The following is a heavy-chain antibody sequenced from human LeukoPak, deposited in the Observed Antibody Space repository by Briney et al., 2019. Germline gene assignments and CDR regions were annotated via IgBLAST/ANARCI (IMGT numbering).Heavy chain of an antibody. V-gene: IGHV1-69*13. J-gene: IGHJ6*03. D-gene: IGHD3-3*01. CDR3: ASKDGFWSGYYPHLYYYYTDV. Sequence: ASVKVSCKASGGTFSSYAISWVRQAPGQGLEWMGGIIPIFGTANYAQKFQGRVTITADESTSTAYMELSSLRSEDTAVYYCASKDGFWSGYYPHLYYYYTDVWGKGTTVTVSS. CDR2: IIPIFGTA. CDR1: GGTFSSYA.